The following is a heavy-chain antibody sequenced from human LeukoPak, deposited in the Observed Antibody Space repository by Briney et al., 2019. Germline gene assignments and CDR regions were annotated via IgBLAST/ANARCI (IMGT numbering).Heavy chain of an antibody. D-gene: IGHD4-11*01. V-gene: IGHV1-8*01. CDR1: GYTFTSYD. CDR2: MNPNSGNT. CDR3: ARRYSNSRKREPFDY. J-gene: IGHJ4*02. Sequence: ASVKVSCKASGYTFTSYDINWVRQATGQGLEWMGWMNPNSGNTGYAQKFQGRVTMTRNTSISTAYMELSSLRSGDTAVYYCARRYSNSRKREPFDYWGQGTLVTVSS.